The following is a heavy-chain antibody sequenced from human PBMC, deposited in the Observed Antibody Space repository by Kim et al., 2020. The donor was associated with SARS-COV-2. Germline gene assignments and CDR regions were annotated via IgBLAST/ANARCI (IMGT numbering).Heavy chain of an antibody. CDR2: IDPSDSYT. CDR3: ARHDSYNVVYFDY. CDR1: GYSFGTYW. Sequence: GESLKISCKGSGYSFGTYWISWVRQMPGKGMEWMGRIDPSDSYTNYSPSFQGHVTISADKSISTAYLQWSSLKASDTAMYYCARHDSYNVVYFDYWGQGTLVTVSS. J-gene: IGHJ4*02. D-gene: IGHD3-22*01. V-gene: IGHV5-10-1*01.